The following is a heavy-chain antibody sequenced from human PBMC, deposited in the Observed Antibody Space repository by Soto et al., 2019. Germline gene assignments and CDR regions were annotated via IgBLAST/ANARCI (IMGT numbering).Heavy chain of an antibody. V-gene: IGHV4-4*07. J-gene: IGHJ4*02. Sequence: QVQLQESGPGLVKPSETLSLTCTVSGGSISSYYWSWIRQPAGKGLEWIGRIYTSGSTNYNPSLKSRVTMSVDTSKNQFSLKLSSVTAADTAVYYCARDAAYDFWSGYWNYFDYWGQGTLVTVSS. D-gene: IGHD3-3*01. CDR1: GGSISSYY. CDR2: IYTSGST. CDR3: ARDAAYDFWSGYWNYFDY.